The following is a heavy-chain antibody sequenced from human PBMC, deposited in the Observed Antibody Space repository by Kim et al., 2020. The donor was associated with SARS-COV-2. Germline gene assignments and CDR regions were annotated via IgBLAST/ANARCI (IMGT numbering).Heavy chain of an antibody. Sequence: SETLSLTCTVSGGSISSYYWSWIRQPAGKGLEWIGRIYTSGSTNYNPSLKSRVTMSVDTSKNQFSLKLSSVTAADTAVYYCARDHDYGSGSYYYYGMDVWGQGTTVTVSS. CDR3: ARDHDYGSGSYYYYGMDV. D-gene: IGHD3-10*01. CDR2: IYTSGST. CDR1: GGSISSYY. V-gene: IGHV4-4*07. J-gene: IGHJ6*02.